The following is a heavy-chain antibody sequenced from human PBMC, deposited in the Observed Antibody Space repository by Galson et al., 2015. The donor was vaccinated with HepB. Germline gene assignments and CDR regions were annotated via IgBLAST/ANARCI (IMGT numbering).Heavy chain of an antibody. CDR3: ARDFGYTYGLDY. CDR2: ISGYNGDT. Sequence: SVKVSCKASGYTFRDYGLSWVRQAPGQGLEWMGRISGYNGDTDYAQRLQGRVTMTADPSTSTAYMELRSLGSDDTAVYHCARDFGYTYGLDYWGQGTLVTVSS. J-gene: IGHJ4*02. CDR1: GYTFRDYG. V-gene: IGHV1-18*01. D-gene: IGHD5-18*01.